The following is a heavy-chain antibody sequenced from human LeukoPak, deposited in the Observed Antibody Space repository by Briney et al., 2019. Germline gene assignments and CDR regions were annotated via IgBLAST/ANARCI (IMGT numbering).Heavy chain of an antibody. V-gene: IGHV1-46*01. Sequence: ASVKVSCKASGYTFTSYYMHWVRQAPGQGLEWMGIINPSGGSTSYAQKFQGRVTMTRDTSTSTVYMELSSLRSEDAAVYYCASVRSGYGYYFDYWGQGTLVTVSS. CDR2: INPSGGST. CDR3: ASVRSGYGYYFDY. CDR1: GYTFTSYY. J-gene: IGHJ4*02. D-gene: IGHD3-22*01.